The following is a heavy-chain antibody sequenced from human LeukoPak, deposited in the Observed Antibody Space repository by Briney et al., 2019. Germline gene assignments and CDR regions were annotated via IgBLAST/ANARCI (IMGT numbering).Heavy chain of an antibody. CDR3: ANEVRPNDY. D-gene: IGHD4/OR15-4a*01. V-gene: IGHV3-23*01. CDR2: ISGSGDST. J-gene: IGHJ4*02. CDR1: KFSFSSYP. Sequence: PGGSLRLSCAASKFSFSSYPMSWVRQAPGKGLEWVSAISGSGDSTYYAESVKGRFTISRDNSKNTLYLQMNSLRAEDTALYFCANEVRPNDYWGRGTLVTVSS.